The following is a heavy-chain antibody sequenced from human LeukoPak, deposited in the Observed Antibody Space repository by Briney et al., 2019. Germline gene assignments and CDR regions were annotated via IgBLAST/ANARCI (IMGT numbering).Heavy chain of an antibody. CDR3: ARGRITIFGVVIHDAFDI. CDR2: MNPNSGNT. D-gene: IGHD3-3*01. J-gene: IGHJ3*02. CDR1: GYTFTSYD. Sequence: GASVKVSCKASGYTFTSYDINWVRQATGQGLEWMGWMNPNSGNTGYAQKFQGRVTITRNTSISTAYMELSSLRSEDTAVYYCARGRITIFGVVIHDAFDIWGQGTMVTVSS. V-gene: IGHV1-8*03.